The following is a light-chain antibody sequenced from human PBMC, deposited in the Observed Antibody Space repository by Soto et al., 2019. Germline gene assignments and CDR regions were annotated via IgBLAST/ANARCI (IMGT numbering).Light chain of an antibody. CDR1: SSNVGGYNY. CDR3: SSYTNSSAFVL. J-gene: IGLJ2*01. Sequence: QSALTQPASVSGSPGQSITIPCTGASSNVGGYNYVSWYQQHPGKAPKLIIYDVNNRPSGVSNRLSGSKSGNTASLAISGLQAGDEADYFCSSYTNSSAFVLFGGGTQLTVL. CDR2: DVN. V-gene: IGLV2-14*01.